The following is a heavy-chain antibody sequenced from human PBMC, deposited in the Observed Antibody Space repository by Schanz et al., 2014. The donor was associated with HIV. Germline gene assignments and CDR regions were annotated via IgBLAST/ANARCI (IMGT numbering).Heavy chain of an antibody. J-gene: IGHJ6*02. D-gene: IGHD4-4*01. Sequence: EVQLLESGGGLVQPGGSLRLSCAASGFTFSSYAMSWVRQAPGKGLEWVSAISGSGGSTYYADSVKGRFTISRDNSKNTLYLQMNSLRAEDTAVYYCARDRLHPGNGMDVWGQGTTVTVSS. CDR2: ISGSGGST. CDR1: GFTFSSYA. CDR3: ARDRLHPGNGMDV. V-gene: IGHV3-23*01.